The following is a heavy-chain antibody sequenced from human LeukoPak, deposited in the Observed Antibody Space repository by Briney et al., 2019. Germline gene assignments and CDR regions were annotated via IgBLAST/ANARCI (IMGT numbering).Heavy chain of an antibody. D-gene: IGHD3-10*01. J-gene: IGHJ6*02. Sequence: SVKVSCKASGGTFSSYAISWVRQAPGQGLEWMGGIIPIFGTANYAQKFQGRVTITADESTSTAYMELSSLRSEDTAVYYCARSWLGDVYYYGMDVWGQGTTVTVSS. CDR2: IIPIFGTA. CDR1: GGTFSSYA. CDR3: ARSWLGDVYYYGMDV. V-gene: IGHV1-69*01.